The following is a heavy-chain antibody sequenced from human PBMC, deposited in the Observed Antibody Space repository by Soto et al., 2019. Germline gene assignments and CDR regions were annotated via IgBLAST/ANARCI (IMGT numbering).Heavy chain of an antibody. V-gene: IGHV1-69*04. J-gene: IGHJ4*02. CDR1: GVTFTNDI. D-gene: IGHD5-12*01. CDR2: IIPLLDIA. CDR3: VRDSPVGSTYSGYDGIDY. Sequence: SVKVSCNASGVTFTNDIITLVRQAPGQGLEWMGRIIPLLDIANYAQKFQGRVTITADKSTSTAYMELNSLRSEDTAVYYGVRDSPVGSTYSGYDGIDYWGQGTLVTVSS.